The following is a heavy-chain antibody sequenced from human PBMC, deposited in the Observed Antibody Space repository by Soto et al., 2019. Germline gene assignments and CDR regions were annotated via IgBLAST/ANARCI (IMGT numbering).Heavy chain of an antibody. CDR3: ARGWAHYYGSGSYSY. Sequence: PSETLSLTXAVYGGSFSGYYWSWIRQPPGKGLEWIGEINHSGSTNYNPSLKSRVTISVDTSKNQFSLKLSSVTAADTAVYYCARGWAHYYGSGSYSYWGQGTLVTVSS. CDR2: INHSGST. J-gene: IGHJ4*02. CDR1: GGSFSGYY. V-gene: IGHV4-34*01. D-gene: IGHD3-10*01.